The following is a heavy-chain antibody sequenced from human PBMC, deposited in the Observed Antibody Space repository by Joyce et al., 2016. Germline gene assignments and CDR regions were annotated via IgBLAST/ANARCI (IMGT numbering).Heavy chain of an antibody. CDR3: ARDPQNFGF. J-gene: IGHJ4*02. D-gene: IGHD2/OR15-2a*01. CDR1: GDSISSGYF. V-gene: IGHV4-38-2*02. Sequence: VQLQESGPGLVMPSETLSLTCDVSGDSISSGYFYGWVRQAPGKGLEWIANIYHNGKTYYNASLKSRVTISVDTSKNQLSLKLSSVTAADTAVYYCARDPQNFGFWGQGTLVIVSS. CDR2: IYHNGKT.